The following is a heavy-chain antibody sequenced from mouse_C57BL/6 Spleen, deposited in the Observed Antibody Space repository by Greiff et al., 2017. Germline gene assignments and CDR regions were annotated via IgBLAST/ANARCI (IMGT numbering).Heavy chain of an antibody. CDR2: IDPSDSYT. J-gene: IGHJ2*01. Sequence: QVQLKQPGAELVMPGASVKLSCKASGYTFTSYWMHWVKQRPGQGLEWIGEIDPSDSYTNYNQKFKGKSTLTVDKSSSTAYMQLSSLTSEDSAVYYCAALLLSFDYWGQGTTLTVSS. D-gene: IGHD1-1*01. CDR3: AALLLSFDY. V-gene: IGHV1-69*01. CDR1: GYTFTSYW.